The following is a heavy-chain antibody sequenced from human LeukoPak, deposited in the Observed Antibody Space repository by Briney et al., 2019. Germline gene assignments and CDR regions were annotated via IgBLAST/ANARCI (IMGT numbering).Heavy chain of an antibody. CDR2: ISGSGGST. V-gene: IGHV3-23*01. J-gene: IGHJ4*02. D-gene: IGHD3-3*01. Sequence: PGGSLRLSCAASGFTFSSYAMSWVRQAPGKGLEWVSAISGSGGSTYYADSVKGRFTISRDNSKNTLYLQMNSLRAEDTAVYYCATPPPAYYDFWSGYLQGNYFDYWGQGTLVTVSS. CDR3: ATPPPAYYDFWSGYLQGNYFDY. CDR1: GFTFSSYA.